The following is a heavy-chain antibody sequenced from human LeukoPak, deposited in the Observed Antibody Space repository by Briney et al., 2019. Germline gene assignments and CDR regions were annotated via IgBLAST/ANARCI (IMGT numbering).Heavy chain of an antibody. D-gene: IGHD2-15*01. V-gene: IGHV3-15*01. Sequence: GGSLTLSCAASGFTFSNAWMTWVRQAPAKGLEWVGRIKSKTNGGTTDYAAPVKGRLTISRDDSKNTLYFEMNSLKTEDTAIYYCSALGYPQYFHHWGQGTLVTISS. CDR1: GFTFSNAW. CDR3: SALGYPQYFHH. J-gene: IGHJ4*02. CDR2: IKSKTNGGTT.